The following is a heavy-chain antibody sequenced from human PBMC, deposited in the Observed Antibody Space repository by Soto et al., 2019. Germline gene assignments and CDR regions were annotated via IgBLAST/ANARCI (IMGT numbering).Heavy chain of an antibody. CDR1: GYTFTTYG. CDR2: ISNYNANT. D-gene: IGHD6-19*01. CDR3: ARGRAVAAYSYSDY. J-gene: IGHJ4*02. Sequence: GASVKVSCKASGYTFTTYGINWVRQAPGQGLEWMGWISNYNANTNYAQEFQGRVTMTTDTSTSTAYMDLRSLRSDDTAVYYCARGRAVAAYSYSDYWGQGTLVTVSS. V-gene: IGHV1-18*01.